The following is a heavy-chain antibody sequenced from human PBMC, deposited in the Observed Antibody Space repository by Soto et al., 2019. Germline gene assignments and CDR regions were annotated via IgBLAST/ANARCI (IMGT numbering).Heavy chain of an antibody. CDR3: ARGIEGWYQGRYYYGMDV. D-gene: IGHD6-19*01. Sequence: QVQLQESGPGLVKPSETLSLTCTVSGGSVSSGSYYWSWIRQPPGKGLEWIGYIYYSGSTNYNPSLQIRVTISVDTSKNQCSLKLSSVTAADTAVYYCARGIEGWYQGRYYYGMDVWGQGTTVTVSS. V-gene: IGHV4-61*01. CDR2: IYYSGST. CDR1: GGSVSSGSYY. J-gene: IGHJ6*02.